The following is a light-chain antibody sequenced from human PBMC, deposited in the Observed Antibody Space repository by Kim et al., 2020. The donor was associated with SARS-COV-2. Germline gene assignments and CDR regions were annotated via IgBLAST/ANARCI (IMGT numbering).Light chain of an antibody. CDR3: ETWDSNTVV. J-gene: IGLJ2*01. CDR1: SGHSSYI. Sequence: QPVLTQSSSASASLGSSVKLTCTLSSGHSSYIIAWHQQQPGKAPRYSMKLEGSGSYNKGSGVPDRFSGSSSGADRYLTISNLQSEDEADYYCETWDSNTVVFGGGTQLTVL. V-gene: IGLV4-60*03. CDR2: LEGSGSY.